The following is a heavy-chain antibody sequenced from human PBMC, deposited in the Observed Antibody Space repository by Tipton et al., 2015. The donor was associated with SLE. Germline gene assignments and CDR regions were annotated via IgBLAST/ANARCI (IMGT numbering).Heavy chain of an antibody. D-gene: IGHD3-10*01. CDR1: GLTFSNYA. V-gene: IGHV3-9*01. J-gene: IGHJ4*02. Sequence: SLRLSCAASGLTFSNYAMHWVRQAPGKGLEWVSGISWNSGNIDYADSVKGRFTISRDNAKNSLYLQMNSLRAEDTALYYCAKDPTMVQGVIMGGEFDYWGQGTLVTVSS. CDR2: ISWNSGNI. CDR3: AKDPTMVQGVIMGGEFDY.